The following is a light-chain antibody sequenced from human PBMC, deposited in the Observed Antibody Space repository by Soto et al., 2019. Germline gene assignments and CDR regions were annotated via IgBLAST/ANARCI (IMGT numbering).Light chain of an antibody. Sequence: EIVMTQSPATLSVSPGERATLSCRASQSVSSNLAWYQQKPGQAPRLLIYGASTRPTGIPARFRGSGSGTDFTLTISSLQSEDFAVYYCQHYNNWPRTFGQGTKVEIK. CDR3: QHYNNWPRT. CDR2: GAS. V-gene: IGKV3-15*01. J-gene: IGKJ1*01. CDR1: QSVSSN.